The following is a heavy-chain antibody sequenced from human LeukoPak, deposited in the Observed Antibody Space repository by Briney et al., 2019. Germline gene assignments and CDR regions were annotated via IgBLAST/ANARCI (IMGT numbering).Heavy chain of an antibody. J-gene: IGHJ4*02. D-gene: IGHD1-26*01. CDR2: ISSSSSYI. Sequence: GGSLRLSCAASGFAFSDYNMNWVRQAPGKGLEWVSSISSSSSYIYYADSVKGRFTISRDNAKTSFYLQMNSLRAEDTAVYYCARDGSYTFDYWGQGTLVTVSS. CDR1: GFAFSDYN. V-gene: IGHV3-21*01. CDR3: ARDGSYTFDY.